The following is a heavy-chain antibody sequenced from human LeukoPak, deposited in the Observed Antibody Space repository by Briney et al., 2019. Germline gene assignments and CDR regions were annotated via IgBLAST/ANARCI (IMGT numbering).Heavy chain of an antibody. CDR1: GYTFTSYG. CDR3: ARYLSAAGLYYFDY. CDR2: ISAYNGNT. D-gene: IGHD6-13*01. Sequence: GASVKVSCKASGYTFTSYGISWVRQAPGQGLEWMGWISAYNGNTNYAQKLQGRVTMTTDTSTSTAYMELSRLRSDDTAVYYCARYLSAAGLYYFDYWGQGTLVTVSS. V-gene: IGHV1-18*01. J-gene: IGHJ4*02.